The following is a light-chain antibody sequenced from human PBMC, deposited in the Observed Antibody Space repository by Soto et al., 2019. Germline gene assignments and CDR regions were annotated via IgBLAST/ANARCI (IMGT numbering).Light chain of an antibody. V-gene: IGLV2-14*03. J-gene: IGLJ1*01. CDR1: SSDVGDYNY. CDR2: DVS. CDR3: SSYTSSNTYV. Sequence: QSALTQPASVSGSPGQLITISCTGTSSDVGDYNYVSRYQQHPGKAPKLMIFDVSNRPSGVSSRFSGSKSGNTASLTISGLQAEDEADYYCSSYTSSNTYVFGTGTKVTVL.